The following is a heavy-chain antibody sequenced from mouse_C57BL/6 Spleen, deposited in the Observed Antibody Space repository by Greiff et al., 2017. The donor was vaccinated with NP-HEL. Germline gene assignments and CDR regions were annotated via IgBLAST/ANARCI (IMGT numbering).Heavy chain of an antibody. V-gene: IGHV1-82*01. CDR2: IYPGDGDT. Sequence: VKLMESGPELVKPGASVKISCKASGYAFSSSWMNWVKQRPGKGLEWIGRIYPGDGDTNYNGKFKGTATLTADKSSSTAYMQLSSLTSEDSAVYFCAREEDYYGPFAYGGQGTLVTVSA. D-gene: IGHD1-1*01. J-gene: IGHJ3*01. CDR3: AREEDYYGPFAY. CDR1: GYAFSSSW.